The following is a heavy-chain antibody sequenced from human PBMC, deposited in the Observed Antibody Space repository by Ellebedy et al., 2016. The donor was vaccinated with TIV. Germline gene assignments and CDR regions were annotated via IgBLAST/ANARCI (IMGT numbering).Heavy chain of an antibody. D-gene: IGHD3-10*01. CDR2: ISGSGGST. CDR1: GYSFSSYW. V-gene: IGHV3-23*01. J-gene: IGHJ4*02. CDR3: AKPYYGSGRSYFDY. Sequence: GGSLRLSCAASGYSFSSYWMSWVRQAPGKGLEWVSSISGSGGSTYYADSVKGRFTISRDNAKNSLYLQMNSLRAEDTAVYYCAKPYYGSGRSYFDYWGQGTLVTVSS.